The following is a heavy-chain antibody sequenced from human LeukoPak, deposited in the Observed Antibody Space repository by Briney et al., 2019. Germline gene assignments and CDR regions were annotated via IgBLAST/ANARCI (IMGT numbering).Heavy chain of an antibody. CDR3: TTDPYYYDSSAYTSDY. D-gene: IGHD3-22*01. Sequence: PWGSLRLSCAASGFTFSNAWMSWVRPAPGKGLEWVGRIKSKTDGGTTDYAAPVKGRFTISRDDSKDTLYLQMNSLKTEDTAVYYCTTDPYYYDSSAYTSDYWGQGTLVTVSS. V-gene: IGHV3-15*01. CDR1: GFTFSNAW. J-gene: IGHJ4*02. CDR2: IKSKTDGGTT.